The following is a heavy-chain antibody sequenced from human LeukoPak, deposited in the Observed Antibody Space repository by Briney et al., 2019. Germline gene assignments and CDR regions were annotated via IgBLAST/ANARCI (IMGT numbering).Heavy chain of an antibody. CDR1: GFTFSDHY. CDR3: ARVGNSGGYYYPLDY. D-gene: IGHD3-22*01. J-gene: IGHJ4*02. CDR2: TRDRANSYTT. Sequence: PGGSLRLSCAASGFTFSDHYIDWVRQAPGKGLGWVGRTRDRANSYTTEYAASVKDRFTFSRDDSKNSVYLQMNSLKTEDTAMYYCARVGNSGGYYYPLDYWGQGTLVTVSS. V-gene: IGHV3-72*01.